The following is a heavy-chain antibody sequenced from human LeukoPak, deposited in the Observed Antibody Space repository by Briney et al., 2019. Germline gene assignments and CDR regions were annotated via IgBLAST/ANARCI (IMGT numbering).Heavy chain of an antibody. V-gene: IGHV1-2*02. D-gene: IGHD3-22*01. Sequence: ASVKVSCKASGYTFTCYYMHWVRQAPGQGLEWMGWINPNSGGTNYAQKFQGRVTMTRDTSISTAYMELSRLRSDDTAVYYCARDRWGNITMIRGIDPWGQGTLVTVSS. CDR1: GYTFTCYY. CDR2: INPNSGGT. J-gene: IGHJ5*02. CDR3: ARDRWGNITMIRGIDP.